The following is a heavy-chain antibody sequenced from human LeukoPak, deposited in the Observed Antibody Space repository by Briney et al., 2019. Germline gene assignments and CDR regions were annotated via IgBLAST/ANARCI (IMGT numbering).Heavy chain of an antibody. CDR1: SYSISSGYY. Sequence: SETLSLTCTVSSYSISSGYYWGWIRQPPGQGLEWIGSIYYSGSTYYNPSLKSRVTISVDTSKNQFSLKLSSVTAADTAVYYCARTRASGVLYQSVSYWGQGTLVTVSS. V-gene: IGHV4-38-2*02. D-gene: IGHD2-2*02. J-gene: IGHJ4*02. CDR3: ARTRASGVLYQSVSY. CDR2: IYYSGST.